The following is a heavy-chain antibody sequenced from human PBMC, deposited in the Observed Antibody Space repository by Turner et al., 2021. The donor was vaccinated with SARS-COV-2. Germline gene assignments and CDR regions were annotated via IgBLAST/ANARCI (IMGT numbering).Heavy chain of an antibody. CDR3: ASGSGSYSAWYFDY. CDR2: VYYDGSS. J-gene: IGHJ4*02. Sequence: QVQLQESGPGLVKPSETLSLTCSVAGGSITSYYWSWIRQAPGKGLEWIGYVYYDGSSNYNPSLKSRVTISVDTSKNQFSQKLTSVTAADTAVYYCASGSGSYSAWYFDYWGQGTLVTVSS. CDR1: GGSITSYY. V-gene: IGHV4-59*01. D-gene: IGHD2-21*02.